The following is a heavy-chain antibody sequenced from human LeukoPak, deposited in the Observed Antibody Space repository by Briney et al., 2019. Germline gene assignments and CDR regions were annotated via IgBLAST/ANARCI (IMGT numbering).Heavy chain of an antibody. CDR1: GFTFSSYS. CDR3: ARDKSPYDYVWGSYRPVDY. Sequence: PGGSLRLSCAASGFTFSSYSMNWVRQAPGKGLEWVSYISSSSSTIYYADSVKGRFTISRDSAKNSLYLQMNSLRDEDTAVYYCARDKSPYDYVWGSYRPVDYWGQGTLVTVSS. J-gene: IGHJ4*02. V-gene: IGHV3-48*02. D-gene: IGHD3-16*02. CDR2: ISSSSSTI.